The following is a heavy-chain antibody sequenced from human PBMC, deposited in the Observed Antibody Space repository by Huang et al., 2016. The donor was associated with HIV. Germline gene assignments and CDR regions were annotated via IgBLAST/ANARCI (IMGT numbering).Heavy chain of an antibody. CDR2: FIPISGTT. D-gene: IGHD3-10*01. V-gene: IGHV1-69*13. CDR1: GGTFSNYA. CDR3: ARVEYFYGSGSPGDYYYYYMDV. J-gene: IGHJ6*03. Sequence: QVQLVQSGAEVKKPGSSVKVSCKSSGGTFSNYAFSWVRQAPGQGLEWMGGFIPISGTTDYGQTFQGRVTITADESTSTTYLELNSLRSEDTAIYYCARVEYFYGSGSPGDYYYYYMDVWGKGTSVTVSS.